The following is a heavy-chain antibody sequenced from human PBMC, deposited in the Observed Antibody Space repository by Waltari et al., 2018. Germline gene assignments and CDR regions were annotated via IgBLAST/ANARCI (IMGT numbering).Heavy chain of an antibody. CDR2: IIPIFGTA. D-gene: IGHD3-10*02. Sequence: QVQLVQSGAEVKQPGSSVTVSCKASGGTFSSYAISGVRRAPGQGLEWIGRIIPIFGTANYAQKFQGRVTITADESTSTAYMELSSLRSEDTAVYYCARGRSVRGVTNYYYYGMDVWGQGTTVTVSS. J-gene: IGHJ6*02. CDR1: GGTFSSYA. V-gene: IGHV1-69*15. CDR3: ARGRSVRGVTNYYYYGMDV.